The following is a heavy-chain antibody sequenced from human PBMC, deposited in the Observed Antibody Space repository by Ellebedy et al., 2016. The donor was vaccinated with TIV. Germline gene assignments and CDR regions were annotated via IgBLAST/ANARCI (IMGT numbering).Heavy chain of an antibody. CDR1: GYTFTGYY. CDR2: INPNSGDT. J-gene: IGHJ4*02. Sequence: ASVKVSCKASGYTFTGYYMHWVRQAPGQGLEWMGWINPNSGDTNFAQKFQGRVTMTSDSSITTAYLELSRLRPDDTAVYYCARDMVQGMVARYVWFDYWGQGTQVTVSS. CDR3: ARDMVQGMVARYVWFDY. V-gene: IGHV1-2*02. D-gene: IGHD3-10*01.